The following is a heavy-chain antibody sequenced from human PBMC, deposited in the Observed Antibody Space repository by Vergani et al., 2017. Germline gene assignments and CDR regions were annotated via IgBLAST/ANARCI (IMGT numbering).Heavy chain of an antibody. CDR1: GDSISSRNCY. J-gene: IGHJ4*02. CDR3: AGLNGEYMRLFEY. CDR2: LFYGSTA. V-gene: IGHV4-39*02. Sequence: QVQLQESGPGLVKPSETLSLTCTVSGDSISSRNCYWGWIRQPPGKGLEWIGSLFYGSTAYYNPSLESRVIISIVTSKNHFSLRLSSVTDADTAVYSCAGLNGEYMRLFEYWGQGTLVAVSS. D-gene: IGHD3-10*01.